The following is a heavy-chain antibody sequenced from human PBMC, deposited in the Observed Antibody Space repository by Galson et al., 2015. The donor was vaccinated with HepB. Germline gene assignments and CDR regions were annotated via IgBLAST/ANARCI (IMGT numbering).Heavy chain of an antibody. V-gene: IGHV1-69*04. CDR3: ARGTVGYYYGMDV. CDR2: IIPILGIA. Sequence: SVKVSCKASGGTFSSYAISWVRQAPGQGLEWMGRIIPILGIANYAQKFQGRVTITADKSTSTAYMELSSLRSEDTAVYYCARGTVGYYYGMDVWGQGTTVTVSS. D-gene: IGHD4-17*01. J-gene: IGHJ6*02. CDR1: GGTFSSYA.